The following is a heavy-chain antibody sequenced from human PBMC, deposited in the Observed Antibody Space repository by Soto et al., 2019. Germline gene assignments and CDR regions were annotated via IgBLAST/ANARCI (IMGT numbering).Heavy chain of an antibody. J-gene: IGHJ4*02. D-gene: IGHD3-10*01. V-gene: IGHV1-8*01. CDR3: AKVSRKGSAIDFDY. CDR1: GYTSSNYD. CDR2: VNPNNGDT. Sequence: GASVKVSCKASGYTSSNYDMNWVRQATGQGPEWIGWVNPNNGDTGYAQKFQGRVTLTTDISTTTAYMELTSLRSEDTAIYYCAKVSRKGSAIDFDYWGQGTLVTVSS.